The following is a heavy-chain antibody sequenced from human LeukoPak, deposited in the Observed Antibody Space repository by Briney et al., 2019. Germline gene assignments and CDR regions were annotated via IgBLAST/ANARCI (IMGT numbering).Heavy chain of an antibody. CDR3: ARVSTAVSLAIDY. CDR1: GFTFSDYN. CDR2: ISSSSTCI. V-gene: IGHV3-21*06. D-gene: IGHD6-13*01. J-gene: IGHJ4*02. Sequence: PGGSLRLSCAASGFTFSDYNMNWVRQAPGKGLEWVSVISSSSTCIYYADSVKGRFTISRDNAKNSLYLQMNSLRVEDTAVYYCARVSTAVSLAIDYWGQGTLVTVST.